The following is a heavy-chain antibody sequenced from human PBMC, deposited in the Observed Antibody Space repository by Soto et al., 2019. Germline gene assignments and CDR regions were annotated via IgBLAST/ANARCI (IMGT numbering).Heavy chain of an antibody. CDR3: ARDKS. V-gene: IGHV3-53*01. J-gene: IGHJ5*02. Sequence: GGSLRLSCAASGVTVNNNYMGWVRQAPGKGLEWVSLIYSGDSTYYTDSVKGRFTISRDSSKNTLYLQMSSLRAEDTAVYYCARDKSWGRGTLVTVSS. CDR1: GVTVNNNY. CDR2: IYSGDST.